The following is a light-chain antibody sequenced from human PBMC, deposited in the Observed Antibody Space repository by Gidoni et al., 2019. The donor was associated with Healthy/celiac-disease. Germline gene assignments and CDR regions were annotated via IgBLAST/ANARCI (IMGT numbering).Light chain of an antibody. J-gene: IGLJ2*01. V-gene: IGLV3-19*01. CDR3: SSRDSSGNPSL. Sequence: SSELTQDPAVSVALGQTVRITCQGDSLRSYYASWYQQKPGQAPVLVIYGKNNRPSGIPYRFSDSSSGNTASLTITGAQAEDEADYYCSSRDSSGNPSLFGGGTKLTVL. CDR2: GKN. CDR1: SLRSYY.